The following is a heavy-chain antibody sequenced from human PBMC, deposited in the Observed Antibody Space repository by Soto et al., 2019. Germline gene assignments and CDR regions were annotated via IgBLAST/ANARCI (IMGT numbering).Heavy chain of an antibody. J-gene: IGHJ5*02. V-gene: IGHV3-23*01. Sequence: EVQLLESGGGLVQPGGSLRLSCAASGFTFSSYAVSWVRQAPGKGLEWVSAISGSGGSTYYADSVKGRFTISRDNSKNTLYLQMNSLRAEDTAVYYCAKAPPDTGYCSGGSCYPPWGQGTLVTVSS. CDR1: GFTFSSYA. CDR2: ISGSGGST. D-gene: IGHD2-15*01. CDR3: AKAPPDTGYCSGGSCYPP.